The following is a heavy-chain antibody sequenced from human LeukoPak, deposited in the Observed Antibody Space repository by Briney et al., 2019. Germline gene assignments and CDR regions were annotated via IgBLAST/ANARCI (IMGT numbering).Heavy chain of an antibody. Sequence: WASVKVSCKASGYSFTSNYIHWVRQAPGQGLEWMGMIYPRDGSTSYAQKFQGRVTITRDTSASTAHMELSSLRSEDTAVYYCARADHRHIVVVPAARPAHYGMDVWGQGTTVTVSS. D-gene: IGHD2-2*01. CDR2: IYPRDGST. V-gene: IGHV1-46*01. CDR3: ARADHRHIVVVPAARPAHYGMDV. CDR1: GYSFTSNY. J-gene: IGHJ6*02.